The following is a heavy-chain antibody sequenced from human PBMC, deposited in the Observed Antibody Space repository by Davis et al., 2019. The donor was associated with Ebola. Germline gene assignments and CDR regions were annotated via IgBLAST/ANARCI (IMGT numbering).Heavy chain of an antibody. CDR2: IYHSGST. CDR1: GGSISSSNW. Sequence: PGGSLRLSCAVSGGSISSSNWWSWVRQPPGKGLEWIGEIYHSGSTNYNPSLKSRVTISVDKSKNQFSLKLSSVTAADTAVYYCARANMEYGMDVWGQGTTVTVSS. V-gene: IGHV4-4*02. J-gene: IGHJ6*02. CDR3: ARANMEYGMDV. D-gene: IGHD2/OR15-2a*01.